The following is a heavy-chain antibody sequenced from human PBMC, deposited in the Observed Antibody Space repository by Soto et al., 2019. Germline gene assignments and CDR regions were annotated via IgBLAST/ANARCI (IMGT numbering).Heavy chain of an antibody. D-gene: IGHD2-8*02. J-gene: IGHJ6*03. CDR2: IYYSGTT. CDR1: GGSISGYY. Sequence: QVQLQESGPGLVKPSETLSLTCTVSGGSISGYYWSWIRQPPGKGLEWIGYIYYSGTTNYDPSLKSRVTMSVDTSKNHFSLKLSSVTAADTAVYYCARLTGGTYLSFYYYIGVWGKGTTVTVSS. CDR3: ARLTGGTYLSFYYYIGV. V-gene: IGHV4-59*12.